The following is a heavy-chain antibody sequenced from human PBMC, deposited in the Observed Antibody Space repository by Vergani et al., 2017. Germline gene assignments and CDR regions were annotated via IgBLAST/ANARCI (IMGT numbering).Heavy chain of an antibody. CDR1: GDTFAGYN. CDR2: INPNSGGT. J-gene: IGHJ4*02. CDR3: ARGWSGYSTSWFFEY. V-gene: IGHV1-2*02. D-gene: IGHD6-13*01. Sequence: QVQLVQSGAEVKKPGASVKVSCKASGDTFAGYNIHWVRQAPGKGLELMGWINPNSGGTNYAQKFQGRVTMTRDTSINTAYMELSRLRSDDTAVYYCARGWSGYSTSWFFEYWGQGTLVTVSS.